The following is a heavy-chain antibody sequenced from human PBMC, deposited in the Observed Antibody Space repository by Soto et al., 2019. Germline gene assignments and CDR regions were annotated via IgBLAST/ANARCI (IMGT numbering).Heavy chain of an antibody. Sequence: PGGSLRLSCAASGFTFSSYWMHWVRQAPGKGLVWVSRINSDGSSTSYADSVKGRFTISRDNAKNTLYLQMNSLRAEDTAVYYCARDDLADFWSGYYTGYYYYYGMDVWGQGTTVTVS. D-gene: IGHD3-3*01. CDR1: GFTFSSYW. J-gene: IGHJ6*02. CDR3: ARDDLADFWSGYYTGYYYYYGMDV. V-gene: IGHV3-74*01. CDR2: INSDGSST.